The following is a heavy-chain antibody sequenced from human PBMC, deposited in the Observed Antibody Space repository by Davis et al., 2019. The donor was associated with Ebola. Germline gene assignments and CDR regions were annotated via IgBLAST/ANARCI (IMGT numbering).Heavy chain of an antibody. CDR3: TRASTYGDLPFDY. V-gene: IGHV3-49*03. CDR1: GFTFGDYA. CDR2: IRSKAYGGTT. Sequence: GESLKISCTASGFTFGDYAMSWFRQAPGKGLEWVGFIRSKAYGGTTEYAASVKGRFTISRDDSKSIAYLQMNSLKTEDTAVYYCTRASTYGDLPFDYWGQGTLVTVSS. D-gene: IGHD4-17*01. J-gene: IGHJ4*02.